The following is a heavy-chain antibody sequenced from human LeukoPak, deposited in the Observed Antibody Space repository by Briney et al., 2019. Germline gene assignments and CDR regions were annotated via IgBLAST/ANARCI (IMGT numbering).Heavy chain of an antibody. Sequence: GGSLSLSCAASGFIFSSYAMHWVRQAPGKGLEWVAVISSDGSNKDYVDSVKGRFTISRDNSQNTLYLQMNSLRVEDTAIYYCATTQDCSSASCYRPFDCWGQGTLATVSS. V-gene: IGHV3-30*04. CDR2: ISSDGSNK. CDR3: ATTQDCSSASCYRPFDC. J-gene: IGHJ4*02. CDR1: GFIFSSYA. D-gene: IGHD2-2*01.